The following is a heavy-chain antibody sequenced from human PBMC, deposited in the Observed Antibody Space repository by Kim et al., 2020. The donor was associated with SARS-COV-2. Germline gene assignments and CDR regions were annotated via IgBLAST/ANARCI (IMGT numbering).Heavy chain of an antibody. Sequence: GGSLRLSCAASGFTFSNAWMSWVRQAPGKGLEWVGRIKSKTDGGTTDYAAPVKGRFTISRDDSKNTLYLQMNSLKTEDTAVYYCTGSAYRNYDFWSGYYKPSDNYYYYGMDVWGQGTTVTVSS. CDR2: IKSKTDGGTT. V-gene: IGHV3-15*01. CDR3: TGSAYRNYDFWSGYYKPSDNYYYYGMDV. J-gene: IGHJ6*02. D-gene: IGHD3-3*01. CDR1: GFTFSNAW.